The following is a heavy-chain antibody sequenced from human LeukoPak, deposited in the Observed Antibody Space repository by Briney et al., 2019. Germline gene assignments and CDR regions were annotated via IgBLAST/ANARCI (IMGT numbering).Heavy chain of an antibody. CDR3: ARLRNYGSGSYSYYFDY. CDR2: IYYSGST. V-gene: IGHV4-59*08. CDR1: GGSISSYY. D-gene: IGHD3-10*01. Sequence: SETLSLTCTVSGGSISSYYWSWIRQPPGKGLEWIGYIYYSGSTNYNPSLKSRVTISVDTSKNQFSLKLSSVTAADTAVYYCARLRNYGSGSYSYYFDYWGQGTLVTVSS. J-gene: IGHJ4*02.